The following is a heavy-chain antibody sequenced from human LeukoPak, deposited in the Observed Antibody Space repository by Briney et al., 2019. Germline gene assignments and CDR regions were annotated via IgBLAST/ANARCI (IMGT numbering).Heavy chain of an antibody. CDR3: ARVGYNSGWYEY. V-gene: IGHV3-33*01. J-gene: IGHJ4*02. D-gene: IGHD6-19*01. Sequence: GGSLRLSCAASGFTFSIYGMHWVRQAPGKGLEWVAGICEDGSNINYADSVKGRFTISRDNSKNTLYMQVKNLRAEEKGVYNCARVGYNSGWYEYWGQGTLVTVSS. CDR1: GFTFSIYG. CDR2: ICEDGSNI.